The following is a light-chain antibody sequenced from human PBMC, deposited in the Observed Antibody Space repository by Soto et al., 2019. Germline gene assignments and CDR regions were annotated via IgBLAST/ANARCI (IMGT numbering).Light chain of an antibody. Sequence: QSVLTQPASVSGSPGQSITISCTGTSSDVGGSDYVSWYQQHPGKAPKLMIFDVTNRPSGVSNRFSGSKSGNTASLTISGLQAEDEADYYCSSYTATSTPWFGGGTKVTVL. CDR2: DVT. V-gene: IGLV2-14*03. CDR3: SSYTATSTPW. CDR1: SSDVGGSDY. J-gene: IGLJ3*02.